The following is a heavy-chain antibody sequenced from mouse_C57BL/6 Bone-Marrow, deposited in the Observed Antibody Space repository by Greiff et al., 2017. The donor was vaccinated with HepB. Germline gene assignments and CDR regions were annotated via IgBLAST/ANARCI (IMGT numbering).Heavy chain of an antibody. Sequence: VQLKESGAELVRPGASVKLSCTASGFNIKDDYMHWVKQRPEQGLEWIGWIDPENGDTEYASKFQGKATITAHTSSKTAYLQLSSLTSEDTAVYYCTPGYYFDYWGQGTTLTVSS. J-gene: IGHJ2*01. CDR1: GFNIKDDY. V-gene: IGHV14-4*01. CDR3: TPGYYFDY. CDR2: IDPENGDT.